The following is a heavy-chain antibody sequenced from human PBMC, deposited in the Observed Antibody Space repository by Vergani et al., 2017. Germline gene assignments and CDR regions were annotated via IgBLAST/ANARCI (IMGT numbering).Heavy chain of an antibody. Sequence: QVQLQQWGAGLLKPSETLSLTCAVYGGSFSGYYWSWIRQPPGKGLEWIGEINHSGSTNYNPSLKSRVTISVDTSKNQFSLKLSSVTAADTAVYYCARSQNAGSSSSSFLTSYYYYYYMDVWGKGSTVTVSS. J-gene: IGHJ6*03. CDR2: INHSGST. V-gene: IGHV4-34*01. D-gene: IGHD6-6*01. CDR3: ARSQNAGSSSSSFLTSYYYYYYMDV. CDR1: GGSFSGYY.